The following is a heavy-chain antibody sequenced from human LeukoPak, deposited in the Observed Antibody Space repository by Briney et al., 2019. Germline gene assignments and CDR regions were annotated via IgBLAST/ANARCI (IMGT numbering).Heavy chain of an antibody. Sequence: ASVKVSCKTSGYTFTDYYMHWVRQAPGQGLEYMGWINPSSGGTDYAQKFQGRVTMTRDSSISTAYMELSSLRSDDTAVYYCARAHFKYCSSTSCYQGPVYWGQGTLVTVSS. CDR3: ARAHFKYCSSTSCYQGPVY. CDR2: INPSSGGT. CDR1: GYTFTDYY. J-gene: IGHJ4*01. V-gene: IGHV1-2*02. D-gene: IGHD2-2*01.